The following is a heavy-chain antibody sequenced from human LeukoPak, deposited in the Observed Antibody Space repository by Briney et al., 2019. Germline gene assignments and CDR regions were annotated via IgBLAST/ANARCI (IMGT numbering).Heavy chain of an antibody. V-gene: IGHV3-74*01. CDR1: GFTFSSHW. J-gene: IGHJ4*02. D-gene: IGHD3-22*01. CDR2: IKTDGSDT. Sequence: GGSLRLSCAASGFTFSSHWMHWVRQAPGEGLVWVSRIKTDGSDTSYADSVKGRFTISRDNAKNSLYLQMNSLRAEDTAVYYCARRYYYDSSGYPTEDYWGQGTLVTVSS. CDR3: ARRYYYDSSGYPTEDY.